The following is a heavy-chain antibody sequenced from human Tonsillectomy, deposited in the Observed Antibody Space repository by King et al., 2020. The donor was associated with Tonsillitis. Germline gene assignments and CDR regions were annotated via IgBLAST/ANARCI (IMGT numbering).Heavy chain of an antibody. CDR2: IYPGDSDT. V-gene: IGHV5-51*01. Sequence: QLVQSGAEVKKPGESLKISCKGSGYSFTRYWIGWVRQMPGKGLEWMGIIYPGDSDTRYSPSFQGQVTISADKSISTAYLQWSSLKASDTAMYYCARHQGYYDSSGYYWYFDLWGRGTLVTVSS. CDR3: ARHQGYYDSSGYYWYFDL. D-gene: IGHD3-22*01. CDR1: GYSFTRYW. J-gene: IGHJ2*01.